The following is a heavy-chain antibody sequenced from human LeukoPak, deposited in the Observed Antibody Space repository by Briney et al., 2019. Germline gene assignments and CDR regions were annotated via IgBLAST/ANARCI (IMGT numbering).Heavy chain of an antibody. Sequence: GASVKGSCKASGGTFSTYTISWVRQAPGQGLEWMGRIIPVLGIANYAQKFQGRVAITADKSTSTAYMELSSLRSEDTAVYYCARDWVPPGDTAIPMDVWGQGTTVTVSS. CDR2: IIPVLGIA. CDR1: GGTFSTYT. J-gene: IGHJ6*02. CDR3: ARDWVPPGDTAIPMDV. D-gene: IGHD5-18*01. V-gene: IGHV1-69*04.